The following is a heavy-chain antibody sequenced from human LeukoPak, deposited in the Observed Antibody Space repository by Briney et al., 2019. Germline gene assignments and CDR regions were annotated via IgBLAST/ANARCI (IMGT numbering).Heavy chain of an antibody. V-gene: IGHV1-69*06. D-gene: IGHD3-22*01. CDR2: IIPIFGTA. Sequence: ASVTVSCKAPGGTFSSYAISWVRQAPGQGLEWMGRIIPIFGTANYAQKFQGRVTITADKSTSTAYMELSSLRSEDTAVYYCARDRIDSNRYFDYWGQGTLVTVSS. CDR1: GGTFSSYA. J-gene: IGHJ4*02. CDR3: ARDRIDSNRYFDY.